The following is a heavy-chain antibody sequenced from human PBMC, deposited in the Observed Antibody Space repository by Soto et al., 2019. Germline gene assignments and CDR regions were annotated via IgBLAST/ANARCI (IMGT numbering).Heavy chain of an antibody. J-gene: IGHJ4*02. CDR1: GFMFDSYA. CDR3: TKSADSAGWGVDF. CDR2: ISPGGDRI. D-gene: IGHD6-19*01. Sequence: QPGGSLRLSCVASGFMFDSYAMNWVRQAPGKWLEWVSYISPGGDRIYYAESLKGRITISRDNARNSLSLQMNILSDEDTAVYYCTKSADSAGWGVDFWGQGXLVTVYS. V-gene: IGHV3-48*02.